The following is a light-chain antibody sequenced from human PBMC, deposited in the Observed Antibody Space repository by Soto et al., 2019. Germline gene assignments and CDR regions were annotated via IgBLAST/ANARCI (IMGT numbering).Light chain of an antibody. J-gene: IGKJ2*01. CDR2: GAS. Sequence: IVLTQSPGTLSLSPGERVTLSCRASQIISGAYLAWYQQKPGQAPRLLIFGASNRTTGIPDRFSGSGSGTDFTLTISRLEPEDFAVYSCQQYGSSPYTFGHGTKVEF. V-gene: IGKV3-20*01. CDR1: QIISGAY. CDR3: QQYGSSPYT.